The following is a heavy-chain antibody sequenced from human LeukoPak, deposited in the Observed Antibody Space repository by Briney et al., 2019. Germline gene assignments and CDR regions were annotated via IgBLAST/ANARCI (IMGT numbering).Heavy chain of an antibody. Sequence: PSETLSLTCAVFNGSFSAYSWNWIRQPPGKVLEWIGEINHSGRTNSNPSLKSRVTISVDTSKNQFSLKLISVTAADTAVYYCARGIRNNWNYWFDPWGQGTLVTVSS. CDR2: INHSGRT. J-gene: IGHJ5*02. V-gene: IGHV4-34*01. D-gene: IGHD1-1*01. CDR1: NGSFSAYS. CDR3: ARGIRNNWNYWFDP.